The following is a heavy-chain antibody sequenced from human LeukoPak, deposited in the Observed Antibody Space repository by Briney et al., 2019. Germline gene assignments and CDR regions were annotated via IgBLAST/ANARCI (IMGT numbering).Heavy chain of an antibody. J-gene: IGHJ4*02. Sequence: SETLSLTCTGSGGSISSGHFYWGWLRQPAGEGLEWVGRIYTSGSPNYNPSLKSRVTISVHTPKNQFSLRLSSVTAADTAVYYCAREWSAAPFYYFDYWGQGTLVTVSS. CDR3: AREWSAAPFYYFDY. CDR2: IYTSGSP. V-gene: IGHV4-61*02. CDR1: GGSISSGHFY. D-gene: IGHD3-3*02.